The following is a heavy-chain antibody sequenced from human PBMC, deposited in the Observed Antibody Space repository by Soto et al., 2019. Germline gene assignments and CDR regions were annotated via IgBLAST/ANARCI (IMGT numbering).Heavy chain of an antibody. CDR3: ARDRPGYSPSYYYGMDV. V-gene: IGHV3-33*01. Sequence: GGSLRLSCAASGFTFSSYGMHWVRQAPGKGLEWVAVIWYDGSNKYYADSVKGRFTISRDNSKNTLYLQMNSLRAEDTAVYYCARDRPGYSPSYYYGMDVWGQGTTVTVSS. CDR1: GFTFSSYG. J-gene: IGHJ6*02. CDR2: IWYDGSNK. D-gene: IGHD2-21*01.